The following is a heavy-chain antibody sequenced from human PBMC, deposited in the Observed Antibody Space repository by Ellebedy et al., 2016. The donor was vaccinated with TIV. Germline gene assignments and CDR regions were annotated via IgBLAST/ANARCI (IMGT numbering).Heavy chain of an antibody. CDR1: GFTVSIYY. J-gene: IGHJ5*01. CDR2: LYSGGTT. Sequence: GESLKISXAASGFTVSIYYMSWVRQAPGKGLEWVPILYSGGTTDYADSVKGRFTISRDNSKNTLYLQINSLRAEDTAIYYCARDQGVGWFDSWGQGTLVTVSS. V-gene: IGHV3-53*01. CDR3: ARDQGVGWFDS.